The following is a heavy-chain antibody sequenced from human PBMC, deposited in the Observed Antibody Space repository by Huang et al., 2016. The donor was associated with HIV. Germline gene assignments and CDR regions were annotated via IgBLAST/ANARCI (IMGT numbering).Heavy chain of an antibody. CDR3: TRGDYYDSSGYHPGYFDN. V-gene: IGHV3-30*02. CDR2: IKKDGKKK. CDR1: GFILSNYG. J-gene: IGHJ4*02. Sequence: VQLLESGGGVVQPGGSLRLSCATSGFILSNYGMHWVRQVQGKGLEGVKCIKKDGKKKYYADSGKGRFTVGRDNAKNMVFVQMNSLRPDDTAIYYCTRGDYYDSSGYHPGYFDNWGRGALVTVSS. D-gene: IGHD3-22*01.